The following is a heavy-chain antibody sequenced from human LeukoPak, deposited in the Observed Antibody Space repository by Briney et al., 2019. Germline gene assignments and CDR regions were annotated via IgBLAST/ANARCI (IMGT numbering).Heavy chain of an antibody. V-gene: IGHV4-34*01. J-gene: IGHJ4*02. CDR3: ARGTPPSATNDY. CDR1: GGSFSGYY. D-gene: IGHD2-8*01. Sequence: SETLSLTCAVYGGSFSGYYWSWIRQPPGKGLEWIGEINHSGSTNYNPSLKSRVTISVDTSKNQFSLKLSSVTAADTAVYYCARGTPPSATNDYWGQGTLVIVSS. CDR2: INHSGST.